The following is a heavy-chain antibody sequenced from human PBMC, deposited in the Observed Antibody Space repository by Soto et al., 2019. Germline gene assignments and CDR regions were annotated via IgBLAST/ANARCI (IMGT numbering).Heavy chain of an antibody. CDR3: ARGYNWNYDYYYMDV. CDR2: IKQDGSEK. CDR1: GFTFSSYW. V-gene: IGHV3-7*04. Sequence: GGSLRLSCAASGFTFSSYWMSWVRQAPGKGLEWVANIKQDGSEKYYVDSVKGRFTISRDNAKNSLYLQMNSLSAEDTAVYYCARGYNWNYDYYYMDVWGKGTTVTVSS. J-gene: IGHJ6*03. D-gene: IGHD1-20*01.